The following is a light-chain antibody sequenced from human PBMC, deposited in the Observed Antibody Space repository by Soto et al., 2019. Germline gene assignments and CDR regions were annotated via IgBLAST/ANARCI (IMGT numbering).Light chain of an antibody. CDR3: QQYGSSPRT. CDR2: GAS. V-gene: IGKV3-20*01. CDR1: QSVRSSY. Sequence: EIMLTQSPGTLSLSPGERATLSCRASQSVRSSYLAWYQQKPGQAPRLLIYGASSRDTGIPDRFSGSGSGTDFTLTISRLEPEDFAVYYCQQYGSSPRTFGQGTKVEI. J-gene: IGKJ1*01.